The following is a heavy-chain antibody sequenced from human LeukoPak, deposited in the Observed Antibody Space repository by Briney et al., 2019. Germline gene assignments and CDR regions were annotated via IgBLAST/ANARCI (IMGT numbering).Heavy chain of an antibody. CDR2: IYYSGST. D-gene: IGHD6-19*01. Sequence: TPSETLSLTCTVSGGSISSGDYYWSWIRQPPGKGLEWIGYIYYSGSTYYNPSLKSRVTISVDTSKNQFSLQLNSVTPEDTAVYYCARDQRAGTHFDYWGQGTLVTVSS. J-gene: IGHJ4*02. CDR1: GGSISSGDYY. V-gene: IGHV4-30-4*01. CDR3: ARDQRAGTHFDY.